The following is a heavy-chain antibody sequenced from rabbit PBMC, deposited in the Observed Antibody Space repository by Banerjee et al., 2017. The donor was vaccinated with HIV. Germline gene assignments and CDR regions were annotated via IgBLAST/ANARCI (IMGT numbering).Heavy chain of an antibody. CDR3: ARSVVAGVSL. V-gene: IGHV1S45*01. CDR2: IATGSGSI. CDR1: GFYLSSRYW. D-gene: IGHD4-1*01. Sequence: EESGGDLVKPEGSLTLTCTASGFYLSSRYWICWVRQAPGKGLEWIACIATGSGSINYASWAKGRFTISKTSSTTVTLQMTSLTAADTATYFCARSVVAGVSLWGPGTLVTVS. J-gene: IGHJ6*01.